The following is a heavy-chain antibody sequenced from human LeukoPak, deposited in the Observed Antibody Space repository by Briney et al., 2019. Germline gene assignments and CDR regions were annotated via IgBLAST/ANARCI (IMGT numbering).Heavy chain of an antibody. V-gene: IGHV4-39*01. CDR1: GGSISSSSYY. D-gene: IGHD6-6*01. Sequence: SETLSLTCIVSGGSISSSSYYWGWIRQPPGKGLEWIGSIYYSGSTYYNPSLKSRVTTSVDTSKNQFSLKLSSVTAADTAVYYCARREAARRYYFDYWGQGTLVTVSS. CDR3: ARREAARRYYFDY. J-gene: IGHJ4*02. CDR2: IYYSGST.